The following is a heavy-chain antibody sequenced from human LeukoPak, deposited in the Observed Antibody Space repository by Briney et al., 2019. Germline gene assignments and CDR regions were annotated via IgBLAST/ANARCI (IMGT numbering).Heavy chain of an antibody. J-gene: IGHJ5*02. CDR1: GDSITSYY. D-gene: IGHD3-10*01. V-gene: IGHV4-59*08. Sequence: SETLSLTCTVSGDSITSYYWSWIRQPPGKGLEWIGYIDYSGNTNYNPSLKSRLTTSVDMPKNQFSLKLSSVTAADTAVYYCARHRYYYGSGRPDGFDPWGQGTLVTVSS. CDR3: ARHRYYYGSGRPDGFDP. CDR2: IDYSGNT.